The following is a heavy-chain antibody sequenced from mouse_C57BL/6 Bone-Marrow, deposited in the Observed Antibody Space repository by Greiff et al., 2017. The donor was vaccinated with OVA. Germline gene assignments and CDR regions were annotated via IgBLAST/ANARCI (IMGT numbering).Heavy chain of an antibody. Sequence: VQLQQSGAELARPGASVKMSCKASGYTFTSYTMHWVKQRPGQGLEWIGYINPSSGYTKYNQKFKDKATLTEDKSSSTAYMQLSSLTSEDSAVYYCARGILRPLAYWGQGTLVTVSA. D-gene: IGHD1-2*01. V-gene: IGHV1-4*01. CDR1: GYTFTSYT. CDR3: ARGILRPLAY. J-gene: IGHJ3*01. CDR2: INPSSGYT.